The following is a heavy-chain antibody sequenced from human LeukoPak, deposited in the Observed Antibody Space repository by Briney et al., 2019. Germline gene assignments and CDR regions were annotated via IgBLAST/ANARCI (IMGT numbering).Heavy chain of an antibody. CDR2: ISGSGGST. Sequence: QSGRSLRLSCAASGFTFSSYAMHWVRQAPGKGLEWVSAISGSGGSTYYADSVKGRFTISKDNSKNTLYLQMNSLRAEDTAVYYCAKDYSSNWYVPSWFDHWGQGTLVTVSS. CDR1: GFTFSSYA. CDR3: AKDYSSNWYVPSWFDH. D-gene: IGHD6-13*01. V-gene: IGHV3-23*01. J-gene: IGHJ5*02.